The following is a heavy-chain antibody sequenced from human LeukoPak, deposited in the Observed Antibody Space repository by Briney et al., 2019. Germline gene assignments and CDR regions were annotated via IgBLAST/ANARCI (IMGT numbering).Heavy chain of an antibody. CDR3: ARDRRFGELLKSRWFDP. Sequence: GGSLRLSCAASGFTFSSYWMSWVRQAPGKGLEWVANIKQDGSEKYYVDSVKGRFTISRDNAKNSLYLQMNSLRAEDTAVYYCARDRRFGELLKSRWFDPWGQGTLVTVSS. V-gene: IGHV3-7*01. CDR1: GFTFSSYW. D-gene: IGHD3-10*01. J-gene: IGHJ5*02. CDR2: IKQDGSEK.